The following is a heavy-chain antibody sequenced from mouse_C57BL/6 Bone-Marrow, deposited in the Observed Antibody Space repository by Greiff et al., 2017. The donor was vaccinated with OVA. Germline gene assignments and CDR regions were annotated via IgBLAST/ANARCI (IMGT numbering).Heavy chain of an antibody. CDR1: GFTFSDYY. CDR3: ARDRALLWYFDY. CDR2: INYDGSST. D-gene: IGHD1-1*02. V-gene: IGHV5-16*01. Sequence: EVQVVESEGGLVQPGSSMKLSCTASGFTFSDYYMAWVRQVPEKGLEWVANINYDGSSTNYLASLKSRFIISRDNAKNILYLQMSSLKSEDTATYYCARDRALLWYFDYWGQGTTLTVSS. J-gene: IGHJ2*01.